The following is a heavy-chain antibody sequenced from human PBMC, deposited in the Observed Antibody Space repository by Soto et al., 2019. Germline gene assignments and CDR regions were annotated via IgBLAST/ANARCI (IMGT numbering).Heavy chain of an antibody. CDR3: AQKGPGTTSFEF. J-gene: IGHJ4*02. CDR2: IYWDDDR. D-gene: IGHD1-1*01. CDR1: GFSLSTTGVG. Sequence: QITLMESGPTLVNPTQTLTLTCTFSGFSLSTTGVGVTWIRQPPGKALEWLAVIYWDDDRRYSPFLKNRLTITKDTSRNQVVLTMANVDPVDTGTYFCAQKGPGTTSFEFWGQGALVNVSS. V-gene: IGHV2-5*02.